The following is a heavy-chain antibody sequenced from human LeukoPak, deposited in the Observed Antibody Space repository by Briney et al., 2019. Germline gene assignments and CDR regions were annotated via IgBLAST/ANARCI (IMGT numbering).Heavy chain of an antibody. V-gene: IGHV3-23*01. D-gene: IGHD3-22*01. CDR1: GFTFSNYA. CDR3: AKTYYYDSSGQIDY. Sequence: GGSLRLSCAASGFTFSNYAMSWVRQAPGKGLEWVSAISGSGGSTYYADSVKGRFTISRDDSKNTLYLQMNSLRAEDTAVYYCAKTYYYDSSGQIDYWGQGTLVTVSS. J-gene: IGHJ4*02. CDR2: ISGSGGST.